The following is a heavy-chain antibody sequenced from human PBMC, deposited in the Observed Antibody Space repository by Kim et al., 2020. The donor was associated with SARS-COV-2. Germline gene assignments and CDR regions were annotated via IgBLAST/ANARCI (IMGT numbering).Heavy chain of an antibody. CDR1: GGSISSYY. V-gene: IGHV4-59*01. CDR2: IYYSGST. D-gene: IGHD2-21*01. J-gene: IGHJ4*02. Sequence: SETLSLTCTVSGGSISSYYWSWIRQPPGKGLEWIGYIYYSGSTNYNPSLKSRVTISVDTSKNQFSLKLSSVTAADTAVYYCARVRSNRAVLFWVFDYWGQGTLVTVSS. CDR3: ARVRSNRAVLFWVFDY.